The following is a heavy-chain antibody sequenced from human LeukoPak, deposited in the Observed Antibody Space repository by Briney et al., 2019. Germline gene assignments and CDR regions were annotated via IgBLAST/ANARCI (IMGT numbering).Heavy chain of an antibody. CDR2: IYYSGST. V-gene: IGHV4-59*01. D-gene: IGHD3-22*01. CDR3: ARVLTGPYYYDSSGYKYYFDY. J-gene: IGHJ4*02. Sequence: SETLSLTCTVSGGSISSYYWSWIRQPPGKGLEWIGYIYYSGSTNYNPSLKSRDTISVDTSKNQFSLKLSSVTAADTAVYYCARVLTGPYYYDSSGYKYYFDYWGQGTLVTVSS. CDR1: GGSISSYY.